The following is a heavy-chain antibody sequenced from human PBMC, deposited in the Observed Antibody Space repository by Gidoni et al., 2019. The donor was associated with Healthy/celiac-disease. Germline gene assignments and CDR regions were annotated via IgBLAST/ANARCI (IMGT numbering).Heavy chain of an antibody. V-gene: IGHV1-69*02. CDR1: GGTFSSYT. D-gene: IGHD2-21*02. Sequence: QVQLVQSGAEVKKPGSSVKVSCKASGGTFSSYTISWVRQAPGQGLEWMGRIIPILGIANYAQKFQGRVTITADKSTSTAYMELSSLRSEDTAVYYCARAFAYCGGDCFDAFDIWGQGTMVTVSS. J-gene: IGHJ3*02. CDR3: ARAFAYCGGDCFDAFDI. CDR2: IIPILGIA.